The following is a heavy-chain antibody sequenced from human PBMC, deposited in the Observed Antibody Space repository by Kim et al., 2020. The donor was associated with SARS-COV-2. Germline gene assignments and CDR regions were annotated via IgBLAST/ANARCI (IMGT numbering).Heavy chain of an antibody. J-gene: IGHJ4*02. V-gene: IGHV3-23*01. D-gene: IGHD4-17*01. Sequence: YYADSVKGRFTISRDNSKSTLYLQMNSLRAEDTAVYYCAKDDYYGDYSDYWGQGTLVTVSS. CDR3: AKDDYYGDYSDY.